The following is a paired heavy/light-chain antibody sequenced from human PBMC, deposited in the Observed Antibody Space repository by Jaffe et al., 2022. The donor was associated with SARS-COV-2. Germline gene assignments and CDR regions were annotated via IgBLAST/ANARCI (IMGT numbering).Heavy chain of an antibody. CDR1: GFTFSDHY. D-gene: IGHD1-1*01. J-gene: IGHJ4*02. V-gene: IGHV3-72*01. CDR2: TRNKADSYTT. Sequence: EVQLVESGGGLVQLGGSLRLSCATSGFTFSDHYMDWVRQAPGKGLEWVGRTRNKADSYTTDYAASVKGRFTISRDDSENSLYLLMNSLKTEDTAVYYCARRGTTPRYLDYWGQGTLVTVSS. CDR3: ARRGTTPRYLDY.
Light chain of an antibody. CDR2: AAS. Sequence: DIQLTQSPSFLSASVGDRVTITCRASQGISSYLAWYQQKPGKAPKLLIYAASTLQSGVPSRFSGSGSGTEFTLTISSLQPEDFATYYCQQFHAAPLTFGGGTKVEIK. V-gene: IGKV1-9*01. CDR3: QQFHAAPLT. CDR1: QGISSY. J-gene: IGKJ4*01.